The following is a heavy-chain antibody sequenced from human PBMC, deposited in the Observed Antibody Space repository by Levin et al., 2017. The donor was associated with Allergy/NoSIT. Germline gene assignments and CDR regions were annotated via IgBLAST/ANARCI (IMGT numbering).Heavy chain of an antibody. CDR2: ITGGSGYL. J-gene: IGHJ4*02. Sequence: GGSLRLSCTASGFTFSDYAMNWVRQAPGKGLEWVSTITGGSGYLYYTDSVKGRFTISRDNSKNTLYLQMNSLRAEDTALYYCAKRSPDYYYDNSDYYFNFDYWGQGTLVTVSS. D-gene: IGHD3-22*01. V-gene: IGHV3-23*01. CDR3: AKRSPDYYYDNSDYYFNFDY. CDR1: GFTFSDYA.